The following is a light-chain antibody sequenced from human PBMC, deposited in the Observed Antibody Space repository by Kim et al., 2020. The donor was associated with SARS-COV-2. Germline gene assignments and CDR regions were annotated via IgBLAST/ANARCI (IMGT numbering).Light chain of an antibody. J-gene: IGKJ4*01. CDR1: RNILYSSNNKPC. CDR3: QQYYGIPLT. Sequence: ANINWKASRNILYSSNNKPCLAWYQQKPGEPPKLLIYWASTRESGVPDRFGGSGSGTDFTLTISNLQAEDVAVYYCQQYYGIPLTFGGGTKVDIK. CDR2: WAS. V-gene: IGKV4-1*01.